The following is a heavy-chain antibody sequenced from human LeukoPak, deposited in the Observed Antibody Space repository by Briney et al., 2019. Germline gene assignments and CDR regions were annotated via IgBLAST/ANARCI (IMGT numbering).Heavy chain of an antibody. CDR3: ARGTITFGGAIVPGDAFDI. D-gene: IGHD3-16*02. J-gene: IGHJ3*02. V-gene: IGHV1-2*06. CDR1: GYTFTGYY. CDR2: INPNSGGT. Sequence: GASVKVSCKASGYTFTGYYMHWVRQAPGQGLEWMGRINPNSGGTNYAQKFQGRVTMTRDTSISTAYMELSRLRSDDTAVSYCARGTITFGGAIVPGDAFDIWGQGTMVTVSS.